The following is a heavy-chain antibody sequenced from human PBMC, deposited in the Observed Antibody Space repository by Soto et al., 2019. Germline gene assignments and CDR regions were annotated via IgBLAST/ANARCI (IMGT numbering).Heavy chain of an antibody. CDR2: IYYSGST. CDR1: GGSISSYY. J-gene: IGHJ6*03. D-gene: IGHD6-19*01. V-gene: IGHV4-59*08. CDR3: ARHGRQWLVQDYYYYYMDV. Sequence: SETLSLTCTVSGGSISSYYWSWIRQPPGKGLEWIGYIYYSGSTNYIPSLKSRVTISVDTSKNHFSLKLSSVTAADTAVCYCARHGRQWLVQDYYYYYMDVWGKGTTVTVSS.